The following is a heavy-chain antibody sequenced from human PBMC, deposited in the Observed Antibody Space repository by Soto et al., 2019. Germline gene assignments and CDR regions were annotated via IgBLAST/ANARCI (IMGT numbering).Heavy chain of an antibody. CDR1: GFTFSRYA. D-gene: IGHD2-21*01. CDR3: ARSRGGAVADSFDF. J-gene: IGHJ4*02. Sequence: PGGSLRLSCAASGFTFSRYAIHWVRQAPGKGLEWVAVISRDGTNKYYVDSVKGRFTISRDNSRNTLYLQMNSLRHEDVAVYYCARSRGGAVADSFDFWGQGTLVTVSS. V-gene: IGHV3-30*04. CDR2: ISRDGTNK.